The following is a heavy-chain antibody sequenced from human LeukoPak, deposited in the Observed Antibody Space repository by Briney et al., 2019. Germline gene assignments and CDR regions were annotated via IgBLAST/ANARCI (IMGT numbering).Heavy chain of an antibody. D-gene: IGHD3-3*01. CDR3: ARYEMEWAPYYYYYMDV. J-gene: IGHJ6*03. CDR2: IYPGDSDT. CDR1: GYSFTSYW. Sequence: GGSLKISCKGSGYSFTSYWIGWVRQMPGKGLEWMGIIYPGDSDTRYSPSFQGQVTISADKSISTAYLQWSSLKASDTAMYYCARYEMEWAPYYYYYMDVWGKGTTVTVSS. V-gene: IGHV5-51*01.